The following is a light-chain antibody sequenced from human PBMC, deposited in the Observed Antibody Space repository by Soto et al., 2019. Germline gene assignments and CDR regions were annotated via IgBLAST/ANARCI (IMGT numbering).Light chain of an antibody. CDR1: SSDIGAYNF. CDR2: DVN. J-gene: IGLJ7*01. V-gene: IGLV2-14*03. CDR3: TSWTTSTTMI. Sequence: SVLTQPASVSGSPGQSITITCTGTSSDIGAYNFVSWYQQHPGKAPKLMLYDVNIRPSGVSNRFSGSKSGNTASLTISGLQADDEADYYCTSWTTSTTMIFGGGTQLTVL.